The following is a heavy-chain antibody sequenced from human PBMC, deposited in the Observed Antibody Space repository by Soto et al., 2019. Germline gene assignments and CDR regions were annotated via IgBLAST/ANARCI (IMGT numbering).Heavy chain of an antibody. V-gene: IGHV3-64D*06. Sequence: GALRLSCSASGFTFSSYAMHWVRQAPGKGLEYVSAISSNGGSTYYADSVKGRFTISRDNSKNTLYLQMSSLRAEDTAVYYCVKDLYRQQWLTTNWFDPWGQGTLVTVSS. CDR1: GFTFSSYA. D-gene: IGHD6-19*01. CDR2: ISSNGGST. CDR3: VKDLYRQQWLTTNWFDP. J-gene: IGHJ5*02.